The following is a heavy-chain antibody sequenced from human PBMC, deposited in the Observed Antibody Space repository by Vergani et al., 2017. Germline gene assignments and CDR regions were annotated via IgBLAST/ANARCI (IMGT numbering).Heavy chain of an antibody. V-gene: IGHV4-34*01. D-gene: IGHD3-3*01. Sequence: QVQLQQWGAGLLKPSETLSLTCAVYGGSFSGYYWSWIRQPPGKGLEWIGEINHSGSTYYNPSLKSRVTISVDTSKNQFSLKLSSVTAADTAVYYCARGLKYYDFWSGFHRNYGMDVWGQGTTVTVSS. CDR2: INHSGST. J-gene: IGHJ6*02. CDR3: ARGLKYYDFWSGFHRNYGMDV. CDR1: GGSFSGYY.